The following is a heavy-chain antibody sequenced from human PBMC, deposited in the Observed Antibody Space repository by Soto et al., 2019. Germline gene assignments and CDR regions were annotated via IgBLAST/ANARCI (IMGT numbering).Heavy chain of an antibody. D-gene: IGHD3-10*01. CDR3: ARDRSSSYSYAMDL. J-gene: IGHJ6*02. CDR2: VWHDGTRK. V-gene: IGHV3-33*01. CDR1: DFAFSPHG. Sequence: QVHLVESGGGIVQPGGPWTPSVSCSDFAFSPHGFLGVRQTPGRGLEWVAMVWHDGTRKYFRDSVRGRFTISRDSAKNKVYLQMNNLRGDDSALYFCARDRSSSYSYAMDLWGQGTTVTVSS.